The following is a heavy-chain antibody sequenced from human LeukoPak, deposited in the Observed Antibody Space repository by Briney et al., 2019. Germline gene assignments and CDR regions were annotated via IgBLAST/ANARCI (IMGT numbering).Heavy chain of an antibody. CDR3: AGYDFWSGYPPYFDY. V-gene: IGHV4-34*01. D-gene: IGHD3-3*01. J-gene: IGHJ4*02. CDR2: INHSGST. CDR1: GGSFCGYY. Sequence: SETLSLTCAVYGGSFCGYYWSWIRQPPGKGLEWIGEINHSGSTNYNPSLKSRVTISVDTSKNQFSLKLSSVTAADTAVYYCAGYDFWSGYPPYFDYWGQGTLVTVSS.